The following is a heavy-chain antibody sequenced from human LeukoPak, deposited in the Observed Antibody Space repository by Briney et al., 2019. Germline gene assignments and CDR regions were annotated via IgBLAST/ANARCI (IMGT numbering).Heavy chain of an antibody. V-gene: IGHV4-61*02. CDR1: GGSISSGSDY. D-gene: IGHD3-22*01. CDR3: ARAPKYYYDSSGYSYYYFDY. Sequence: PPQTLSLTCTVSGGSISSGSDYWSWVRQPAGKGREWIGRIYTSESTNYNPSLKSRVTISVDTSKNQFSLKLSSVTAADTAVYYCARAPKYYYDSSGYSYYYFDYWGQGTLVTVSP. J-gene: IGHJ4*02. CDR2: IYTSEST.